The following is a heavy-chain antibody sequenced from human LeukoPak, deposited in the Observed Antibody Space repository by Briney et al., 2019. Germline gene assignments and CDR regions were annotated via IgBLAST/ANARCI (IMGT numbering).Heavy chain of an antibody. D-gene: IGHD2-21*02. CDR1: GFSFSAAW. CDR2: IKNDGSDK. J-gene: IGHJ6*02. V-gene: IGHV3-7*01. Sequence: GGSLRLSCEASGFSFSAAWMTWVRQAPGMGLEWVATIKNDGSDKYYVDSVKGRFTLSRDNAKNSLYLQMNSLRAEDTAVYYCARAEHIVVVTAIDYYYYGMDVWGQGTTVTVSS. CDR3: ARAEHIVVVTAIDYYYYGMDV.